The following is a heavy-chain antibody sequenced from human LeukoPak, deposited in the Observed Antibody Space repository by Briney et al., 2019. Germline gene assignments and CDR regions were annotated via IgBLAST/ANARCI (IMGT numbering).Heavy chain of an antibody. CDR2: INPKTGGT. CDR1: VYTVTGYY. D-gene: IGHD1-14*01. J-gene: IGHJ4*02. CDR3: ARATGEDDH. V-gene: IGHV1-2*02. Sequence: ASVKVSCKASVYTVTGYYMHWVRQAPGQGLEWMGWINPKTGGTSYAQKFQGRVTMTRDTSISTVNMELSRLTSDDTAVYYWARATGEDDHWGEGALVTVSS.